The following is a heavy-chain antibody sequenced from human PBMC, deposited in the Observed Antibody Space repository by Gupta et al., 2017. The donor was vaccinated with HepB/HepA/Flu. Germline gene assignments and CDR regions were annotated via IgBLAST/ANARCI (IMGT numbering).Heavy chain of an antibody. CDR1: NYIFTNYG. D-gene: IGHD3-9*01. Sequence: QIQLVKSGPEVKKPGASVKVFWQAPNYIFTNYGIRWVLQAPGRGLEGMGWISAYKTYTNYAQSFQSRLTVTMETSTSTAYMELTGLRSDETAVYFCARDLPILTGYAYYLDYWGQGTLVTVSS. CDR2: ISAYKTYT. V-gene: IGHV1-18*01. J-gene: IGHJ4*02. CDR3: ARDLPILTGYAYYLDY.